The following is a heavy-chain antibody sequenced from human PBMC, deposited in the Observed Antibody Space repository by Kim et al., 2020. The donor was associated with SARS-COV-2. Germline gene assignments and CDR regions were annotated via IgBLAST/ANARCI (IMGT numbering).Heavy chain of an antibody. V-gene: IGHV3-23*01. CDR2: IDGSDGTT. Sequence: GGSLRLSCTTSGFSFTGYAMNWVRQAPGKGLEWVSSIDGSDGTTYYVDSVKGRFTISRDNSKNTLYLQMRTLRADAPAVYYCMLGGWGSLWAHCGQGALV. CDR1: GFSFTGYA. J-gene: IGHJ4*02. D-gene: IGHD5-18*01. CDR3: MLGGWGSLWAH.